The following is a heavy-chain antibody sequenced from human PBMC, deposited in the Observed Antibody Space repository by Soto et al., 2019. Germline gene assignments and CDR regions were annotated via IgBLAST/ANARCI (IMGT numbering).Heavy chain of an antibody. V-gene: IGHV3-23*01. CDR3: AKDAAILGYCSGGSCYGPDAFDI. D-gene: IGHD2-15*01. J-gene: IGHJ3*02. CDR2: ISGSGGST. Sequence: GGSLRLSCAASGFTFSSYAMSWVRQAPGKGLEWVSAISGSGGSTYYADSVKGRFTISRDNSKNTLYLQMNSLRAEDTAVYYCAKDAAILGYCSGGSCYGPDAFDIWGQGTMVTVSS. CDR1: GFTFSSYA.